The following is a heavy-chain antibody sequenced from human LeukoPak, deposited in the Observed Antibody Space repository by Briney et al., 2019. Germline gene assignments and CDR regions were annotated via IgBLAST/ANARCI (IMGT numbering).Heavy chain of an antibody. J-gene: IGHJ3*02. V-gene: IGHV3-23*01. CDR1: GFTFSSYA. Sequence: GWSLRLSCAASGFTFSSYAMSWVHQAPGKGLEWVSAISGSGGSTYYADSVKGRFTNSRDNSKNTLYLQMNSLRAEDTAVYYCAKDSGGARPEAFDIWGQGTMVTVSS. D-gene: IGHD1-26*01. CDR3: AKDSGGARPEAFDI. CDR2: ISGSGGST.